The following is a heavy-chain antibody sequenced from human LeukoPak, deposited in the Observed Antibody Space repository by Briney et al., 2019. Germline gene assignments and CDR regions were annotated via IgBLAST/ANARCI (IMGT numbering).Heavy chain of an antibody. D-gene: IGHD3-16*01. J-gene: IGHJ4*02. Sequence: GGSLRLSCVVSGFNVSSNYMSWVPQAPGKGLEWVSVIYSGGSTYYADSVKGRFTISRDHSKNTLYLQINSLRAEDTAVYYCAREGGLVPALDYWGQGTLVTVSS. CDR2: IYSGGST. V-gene: IGHV3-66*02. CDR1: GFNVSSNY. CDR3: AREGGLVPALDY.